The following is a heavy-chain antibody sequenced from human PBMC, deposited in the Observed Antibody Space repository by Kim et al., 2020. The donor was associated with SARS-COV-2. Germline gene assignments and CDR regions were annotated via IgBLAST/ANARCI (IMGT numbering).Heavy chain of an antibody. CDR1: GFTFSSYW. V-gene: IGHV3-74*01. CDR2: IKSDGSST. CDR3: ARDPDYHGYSYFGY. J-gene: IGHJ4*01. D-gene: IGHD5-18*01. Sequence: GGSLRLSCAASGFTFSSYWMHWVRQAPGKGLMWVSRIKSDGSSTSYADSVKGRFTISRDNAKNTLYLQMNSLSAEDTAVYYCARDPDYHGYSYFGYWGHGTLVTVSS.